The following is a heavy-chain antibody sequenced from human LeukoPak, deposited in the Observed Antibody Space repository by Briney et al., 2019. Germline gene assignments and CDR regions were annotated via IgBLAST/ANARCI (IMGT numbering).Heavy chain of an antibody. Sequence: ASVKASCKAYGFTLSVYYMHWVRQAPGQGLEWLGWLNPHSGGTNYAQKFQGRVTMTRDTSTSTAYMELRSLRSDDTAVYYCARAGPRGAFDIWGQGTMVTVSS. V-gene: IGHV1-2*02. CDR1: GFTLSVYY. CDR2: LNPHSGGT. J-gene: IGHJ3*02. CDR3: ARAGPRGAFDI.